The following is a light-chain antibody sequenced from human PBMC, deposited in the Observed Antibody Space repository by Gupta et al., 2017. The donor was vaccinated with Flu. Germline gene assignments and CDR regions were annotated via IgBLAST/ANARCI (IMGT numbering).Light chain of an antibody. CDR3: QQYNSWPPIT. Sequence: EIVMTPSPATLSVSPGERATLSCRASQSVSNNLAWYQQKPGQPPRLLIYGASTRATGVPARFSGSGSGTEFTLTIISLQSEDFAVYYCQQYNSWPPITFGQGTRLEIK. V-gene: IGKV3D-15*01. CDR2: GAS. J-gene: IGKJ5*01. CDR1: QSVSNN.